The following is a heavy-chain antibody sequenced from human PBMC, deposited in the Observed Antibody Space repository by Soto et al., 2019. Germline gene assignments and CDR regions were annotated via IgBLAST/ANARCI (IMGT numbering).Heavy chain of an antibody. J-gene: IGHJ6*02. V-gene: IGHV3-30*03. CDR1: GFTFSSYG. CDR3: TIFTAGTDYYYGMDV. Sequence: QPWGSLRLSCAASGFTFSSYGMHWVRQAPGKGLEWVAVISYDGSNKYYADSVKGRFTISRDNSNNTLYLQMYSLRAEDTAVYYCTIFTAGTDYYYGMDVWGQGTTVTVSS. CDR2: ISYDGSNK. D-gene: IGHD6-13*01.